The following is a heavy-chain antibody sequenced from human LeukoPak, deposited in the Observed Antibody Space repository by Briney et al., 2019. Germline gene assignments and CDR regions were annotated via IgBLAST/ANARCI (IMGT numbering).Heavy chain of an antibody. J-gene: IGHJ5*02. CDR3: ARVVRGAVTSNWFDP. Sequence: PSETLSLTCTVSGGSTNDYYWTWIRQALGKELEWIGYISNSGTTDYNPSLKSRVTMSVDTSKNEFSLKLTSVTAADTAMYYCARVVRGAVTSNWFDPWGQGTLVTVSS. CDR2: ISNSGTT. CDR1: GGSTNDYY. D-gene: IGHD4-17*01. V-gene: IGHV4-59*01.